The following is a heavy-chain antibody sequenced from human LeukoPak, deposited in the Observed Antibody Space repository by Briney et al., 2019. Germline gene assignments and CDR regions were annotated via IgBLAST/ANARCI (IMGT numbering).Heavy chain of an antibody. J-gene: IGHJ6*03. CDR1: GYTFTGYY. D-gene: IGHD2-21*02. CDR2: INPNSGGT. V-gene: IGHV1-2*02. Sequence: GASVSVSCKASGYTFTGYYMHWVRQAPGQGLEWMGWINPNSGGTNYAQEFQGRATMTRDTSISTAYMELSRLRSDDTAVYCCARGHHGDSGSLSYMDVWGKGTTVTVSS. CDR3: ARGHHGDSGSLSYMDV.